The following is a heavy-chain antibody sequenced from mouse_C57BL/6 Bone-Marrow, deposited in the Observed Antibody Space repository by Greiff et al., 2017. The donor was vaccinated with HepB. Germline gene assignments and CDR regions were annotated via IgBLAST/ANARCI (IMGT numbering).Heavy chain of an antibody. J-gene: IGHJ2*01. CDR1: GFTFSSYA. D-gene: IGHD3-3*01. CDR2: ISDGGSYT. CDR3: AREGLGWDDD. V-gene: IGHV5-4*01. Sequence: EVKLVESGGGLVKPGGSLKLSCAASGFTFSSYAMSWVRQTPEKRLEWVATISDGGSYTYYPDNVKGRFTISRDNAKNNLYLQMSHLKSEDTAMYYCAREGLGWDDDWGQGTTLTVSS.